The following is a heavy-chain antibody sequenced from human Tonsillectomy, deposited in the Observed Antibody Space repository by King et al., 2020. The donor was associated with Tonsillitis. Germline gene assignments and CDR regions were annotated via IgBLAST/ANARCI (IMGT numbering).Heavy chain of an antibody. CDR1: WVSLSTSGMY. D-gene: IGHD6-19*01. CDR3: ARGSSGTGLDY. Sequence: QVTLKESGPALVKPTQTLTLTCTFSWVSLSTSGMYMSSSRPPPGKALEWLARIDWDEDKFYSTSLKTRPSISKDTSKNQVVLTMTHMDPVDTATYYCARGSSGTGLDYWGQGTLVTVSS. V-gene: IGHV2-70*04. CDR2: IDWDEDK. J-gene: IGHJ4*02.